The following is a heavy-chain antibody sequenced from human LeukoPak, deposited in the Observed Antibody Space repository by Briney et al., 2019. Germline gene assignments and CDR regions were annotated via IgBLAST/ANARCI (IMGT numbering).Heavy chain of an antibody. CDR2: ISAYNGNT. CDR1: GYTFTSYG. D-gene: IGHD2-15*01. V-gene: IGHV1-18*01. Sequence: ASVKVSCKASGYTFTSYGISWVRQAPGQGLEWMGWISAYNGNTNYAQKLQGRVTMTTDTSTSTAYMELRSLRSDDTAVYYCARVAGGGYDIVVVVAATVGYYFDYWGQGTLVTVSS. CDR3: ARVAGGGYDIVVVVAATVGYYFDY. J-gene: IGHJ4*02.